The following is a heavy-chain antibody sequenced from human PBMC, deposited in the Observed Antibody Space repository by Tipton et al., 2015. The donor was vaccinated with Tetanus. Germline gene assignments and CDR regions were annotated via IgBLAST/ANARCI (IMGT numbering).Heavy chain of an antibody. D-gene: IGHD6-19*01. J-gene: IGHJ6*02. CDR2: ISWNSGSI. V-gene: IGHV3-9*01. Sequence: SLRLSCAASGFTFDDYAMHWVRQAPGKGLEWVSGISWNSGSIGYADSVKGRFTISRDNAKNSLYLQMNSLRAEDTALYYCAKDRIAVAGYYYYYGMDVWGQGTTVTVSS. CDR1: GFTFDDYA. CDR3: AKDRIAVAGYYYYYGMDV.